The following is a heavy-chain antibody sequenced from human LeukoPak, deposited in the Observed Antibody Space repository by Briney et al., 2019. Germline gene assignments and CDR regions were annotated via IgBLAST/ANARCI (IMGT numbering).Heavy chain of an antibody. CDR3: AVQITMIVVVPYFDY. J-gene: IGHJ4*02. CDR1: GLTFSDYY. CDR2: ISGTGTTI. V-gene: IGHV3-11*04. Sequence: PGGSLRLSCAASGLTFSDYYMTWIRQALGKGLEWVSSISGTGTTIYSADSVRGRFTVSRDNARNSLFLHMNSLRAEDTAVYYCAVQITMIVVVPYFDYWGQGTLVTVSS. D-gene: IGHD3-22*01.